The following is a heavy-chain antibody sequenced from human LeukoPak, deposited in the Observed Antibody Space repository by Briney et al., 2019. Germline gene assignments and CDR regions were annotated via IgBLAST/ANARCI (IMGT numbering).Heavy chain of an antibody. V-gene: IGHV4-34*01. D-gene: IGHD6-19*01. CDR3: ATLYSSGRYIDY. J-gene: IGHJ4*02. CDR2: INHSGST. CDR1: GGSFSGYY. Sequence: SETLSLTCAVYGGSFSGYYWSWIRQPPGKGLEWIGEINHSGSTNYNPSLKSRVTISVDTSKNQFSLKLSSVTAADTAVYYCATLYSSGRYIDYWGQGTLVTVPS.